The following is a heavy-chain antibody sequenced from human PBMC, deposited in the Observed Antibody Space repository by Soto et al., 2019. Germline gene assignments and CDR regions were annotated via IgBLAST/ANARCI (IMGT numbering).Heavy chain of an antibody. J-gene: IGHJ3*02. V-gene: IGHV3-23*01. CDR3: AKNSGYYYDAFDI. CDR1: GFIFSSNA. CDR2: ISGSGGST. D-gene: IGHD3-22*01. Sequence: GGSLRLSCAASGFIFSSNAMSWVRQAPGKGLEWVSGISGSGGSTFYTDSVKGRFTISRDNSKNTLYLQMNSLRAEDTALYYCAKNSGYYYDAFDIWGQGTMVTVSS.